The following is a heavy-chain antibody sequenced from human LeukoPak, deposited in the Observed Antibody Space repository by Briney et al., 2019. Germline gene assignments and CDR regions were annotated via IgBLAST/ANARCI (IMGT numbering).Heavy chain of an antibody. Sequence: PGGSLRLSCAASGFSLSSYWMHWVRQAPGKGLVWVSRINSDGSSTSYADSVKGRFTISRDNAKNTLYLQMNSLRAEDTAVYYCARGVGYYYDSSGYSDYWGQGTLVTVSS. J-gene: IGHJ4*02. CDR1: GFSLSSYW. CDR2: INSDGSST. CDR3: ARGVGYYYDSSGYSDY. D-gene: IGHD3-22*01. V-gene: IGHV3-74*01.